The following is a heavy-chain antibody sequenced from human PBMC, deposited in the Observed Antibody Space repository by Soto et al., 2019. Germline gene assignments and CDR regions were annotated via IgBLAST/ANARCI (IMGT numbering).Heavy chain of an antibody. CDR2: IYPGDSDT. J-gene: IGHJ6*03. Sequence: GESLKISCEGSGYSFTSYWIGWVRQMPGKGLEWMGIIYPGDSDTRYSPSFQGQVTISADKSISTAYLQWSSLKASDTAMYYCARHPERNCSGGSCYYYYMDVWGKGTTVPVSS. CDR3: ARHPERNCSGGSCYYYYMDV. CDR1: GYSFTSYW. V-gene: IGHV5-51*01. D-gene: IGHD2-15*01.